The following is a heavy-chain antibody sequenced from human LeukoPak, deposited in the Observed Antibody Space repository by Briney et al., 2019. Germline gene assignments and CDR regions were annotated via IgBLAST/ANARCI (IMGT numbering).Heavy chain of an antibody. CDR1: GGTFSSYA. CDR2: IIPILGIA. V-gene: IGHV1-69*04. Sequence: GASVKVSCKASGGTFSSYAISWVRQAPGQGLEWMGRIIPILGIANYAQKFQGRVTITADKSTSTAYMELSSLRSEDTAVYYCARGAYYDFWSGYYTLHFDYWGQGTLVTVSS. D-gene: IGHD3-3*01. J-gene: IGHJ4*02. CDR3: ARGAYYDFWSGYYTLHFDY.